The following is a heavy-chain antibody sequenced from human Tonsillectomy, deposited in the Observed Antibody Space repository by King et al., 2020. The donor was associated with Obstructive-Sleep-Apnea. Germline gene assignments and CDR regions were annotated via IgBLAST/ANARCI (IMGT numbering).Heavy chain of an antibody. Sequence: VQLVQSGAEVKKPGASVKVSCKASGYTFTSYGFNWVRQAPGQGLEWMGWISAYNGNTNFAQKLQDRVTMTTDTSTSTSYMELRSPRSDDTAVYYWARDRQQLFDYWGQGTLVTVSS. CDR3: ARDRQQLFDY. CDR1: GYTFTSYG. V-gene: IGHV1-18*04. D-gene: IGHD6-13*01. CDR2: ISAYNGNT. J-gene: IGHJ4*02.